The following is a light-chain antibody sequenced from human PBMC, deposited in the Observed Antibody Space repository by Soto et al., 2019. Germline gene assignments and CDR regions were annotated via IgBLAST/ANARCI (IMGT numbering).Light chain of an antibody. J-gene: IGKJ4*01. CDR2: GAS. CDR1: QTVTSN. Sequence: EIVMTQSPVTLSVSPGETANLSCRASQTVTSNLAWYQQKPGRSPRLLLSGASTRATGIPARFSGSGSGTEFTLTISSLQSEDFAVYYCQQYNNWPLNFGGGTK. V-gene: IGKV3-15*01. CDR3: QQYNNWPLN.